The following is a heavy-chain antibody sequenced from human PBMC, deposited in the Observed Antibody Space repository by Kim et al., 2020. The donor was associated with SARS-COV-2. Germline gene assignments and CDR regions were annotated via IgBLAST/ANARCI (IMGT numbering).Heavy chain of an antibody. V-gene: IGHV3-74*01. CDR1: GFTFSDYW. D-gene: IGHD2-21*02. CDR3: AREVVTGKGGLKY. J-gene: IGHJ4*02. Sequence: GGSLRLSCAASGFTFSDYWMHWVRQTPGKGLVCVSRISIDGSGTTYADSVKGRFTISRDNAKNMLLLQMKSLRDEDTAVYYCAREVVTGKGGLKYWGQGT. CDR2: ISIDGSGT.